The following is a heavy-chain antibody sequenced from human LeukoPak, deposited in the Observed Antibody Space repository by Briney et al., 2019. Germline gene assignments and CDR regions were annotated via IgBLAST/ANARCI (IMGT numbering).Heavy chain of an antibody. Sequence: PGGSLRLSCAGSGFTFETYAMTWVRQAPGKGLEWVSGIGPSGAVTHYAGSVKGRFTISRDNSKNTLDLQMNSLRVEDTAIYFCAKYATGYAPNFDYWGQGTLVTVSS. CDR2: IGPSGAVT. CDR3: AKYATGYAPNFDY. D-gene: IGHD5-12*01. V-gene: IGHV3-23*01. CDR1: GFTFETYA. J-gene: IGHJ4*02.